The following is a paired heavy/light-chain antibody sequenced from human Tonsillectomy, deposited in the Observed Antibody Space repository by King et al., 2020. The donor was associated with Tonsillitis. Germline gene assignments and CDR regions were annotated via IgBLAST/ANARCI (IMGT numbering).Heavy chain of an antibody. Sequence: QVHLQESGPGLVKPSETLSLICSVSGYSISSGYCWGWIRQPPGKGLEWIGSIYQSGSTYYNPSLENRVTISVDTSKNQFSLNLSSVTAADTAIYYCARDMRLQTEYYFDHWGLGTLVTVSS. J-gene: IGHJ4*02. CDR2: IYQSGST. V-gene: IGHV4-38-2*02. CDR1: GYSISSGYC. D-gene: IGHD4-4*01. CDR3: ARDMRLQTEYYFDH.
Light chain of an antibody. J-gene: IGLJ3*02. CDR1: RSNIGSNT. Sequence: QSVLTQPPSASGTPGQRVAISCSGSRSNIGSNTVDWYQQLPGTAPKLLIYSTNQRPSGVPDRFSGSKSGTSASLAISGLQSEDEADYYCAVWDDSLNGPVFGGGTKLTVL. CDR3: AVWDDSLNGPV. CDR2: STN. V-gene: IGLV1-44*01.